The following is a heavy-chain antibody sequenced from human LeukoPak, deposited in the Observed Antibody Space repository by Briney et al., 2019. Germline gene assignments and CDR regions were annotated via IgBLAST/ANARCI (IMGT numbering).Heavy chain of an antibody. CDR2: ISYDGSNK. CDR3: AREGGGYFDY. J-gene: IGHJ4*02. Sequence: GGSLRLSCAASGFTFSSYAMHWVRQAPGKGLEWVAVISYDGSNKYYADSVKGRFTISRDNSKNTLYLQMNSLRGEDSAVYYCAREGGGYFDYWGQGTLVTVSS. D-gene: IGHD4-23*01. CDR1: GFTFSSYA. V-gene: IGHV3-30*14.